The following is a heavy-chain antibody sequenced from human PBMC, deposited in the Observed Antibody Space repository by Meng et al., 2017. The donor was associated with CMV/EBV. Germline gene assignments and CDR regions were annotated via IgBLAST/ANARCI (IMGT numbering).Heavy chain of an antibody. CDR3: ARSIAARQRWFDP. V-gene: IGHV3-74*01. CDR1: GFTFSSYW. D-gene: IGHD6-6*01. CDR2: INSDGSST. Sequence: GGSLRLSSAASGFTFSSYWMHWVRQAPGKGLVWVSRINSDGSSTSYADSVKGRFTISRDNAKNTLYLQMNSLRAEDTAVYYCARSIAARQRWFDPWGQGTLVTVSS. J-gene: IGHJ5*02.